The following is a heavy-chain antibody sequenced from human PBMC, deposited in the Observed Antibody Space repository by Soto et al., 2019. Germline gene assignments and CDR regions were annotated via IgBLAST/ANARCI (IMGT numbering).Heavy chain of an antibody. CDR3: ARDKAYYYDSSGYYPIGY. V-gene: IGHV1-46*01. CDR2: INPSGGST. CDR1: GYTFTSYY. D-gene: IGHD3-22*01. J-gene: IGHJ4*02. Sequence: ASVKVSCKXSGYTFTSYYMHWVRQAPGQGLEWMGIINPSGGSTSYAQKFQGRVTMTRDTSTSTVYMELSSLRSEDTAVYYCARDKAYYYDSSGYYPIGYWGQGTLVTVSS.